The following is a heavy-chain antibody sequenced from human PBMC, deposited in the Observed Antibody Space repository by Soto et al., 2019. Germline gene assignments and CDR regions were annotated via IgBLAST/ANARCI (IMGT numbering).Heavy chain of an antibody. V-gene: IGHV5-51*01. Sequence: PGESLKISCKASGYSFTTSWIGWVRQMPGKGLEWMGIIFPSDSDTRYSPSFQSQVTISVDKSISTAYLQWSSLKASDTAMYYCARRPGSWFDPWGQGTLVTVSS. CDR3: ARRPGSWFDP. CDR1: GYSFTTSW. J-gene: IGHJ5*02. CDR2: IFPSDSDT. D-gene: IGHD3-10*01.